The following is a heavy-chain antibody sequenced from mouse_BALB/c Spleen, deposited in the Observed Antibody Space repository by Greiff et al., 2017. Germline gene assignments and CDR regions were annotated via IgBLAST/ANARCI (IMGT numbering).Heavy chain of an antibody. CDR3: ARKGVIYYDYDGFAY. CDR1: GYTFSSYW. CDR2: ILPGSGST. J-gene: IGHJ3*01. D-gene: IGHD2-4*01. Sequence: QVQLKESGAELMKPGASVKISCKATGYTFSSYWIEWVKQRPGHGLEWIGEILPGSGSTNYNEKFKGKATFTADTSSTTAYMQLSSLTSEDSAVYYGARKGVIYYDYDGFAYWGQGTLVTVSA. V-gene: IGHV1-9*01.